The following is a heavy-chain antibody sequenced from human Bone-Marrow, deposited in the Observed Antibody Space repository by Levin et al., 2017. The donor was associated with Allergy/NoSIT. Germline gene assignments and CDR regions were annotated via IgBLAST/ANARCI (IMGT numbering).Heavy chain of an antibody. CDR1: GFTFSSYS. J-gene: IGHJ3*02. V-gene: IGHV3-21*01. CDR3: ARESSGWSDAFDI. CDR2: ISSSSSYI. Sequence: GGSLRLSCAASGFTFSSYSMNWVRQAPGKGLEWVSSISSSSSYIYYADSVKGRFTISRDNAKNSLYLQMNSLRAEDTAVYYCARESSGWSDAFDIWGQGTMVTVSS. D-gene: IGHD6-19*01.